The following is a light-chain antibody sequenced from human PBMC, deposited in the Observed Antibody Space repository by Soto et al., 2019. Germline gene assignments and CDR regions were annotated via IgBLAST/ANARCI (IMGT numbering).Light chain of an antibody. Sequence: DLQMTQFPSSLSASVGDRVTITCQASQGISNYLNWYQQKPGKAPKLLIYDASNLETGVPSRFSGGGSGTDFTFSISSLQPEDIATYYCQQYDNLVTFGGGTKVEIK. CDR2: DAS. J-gene: IGKJ4*01. CDR3: QQYDNLVT. V-gene: IGKV1-33*01. CDR1: QGISNY.